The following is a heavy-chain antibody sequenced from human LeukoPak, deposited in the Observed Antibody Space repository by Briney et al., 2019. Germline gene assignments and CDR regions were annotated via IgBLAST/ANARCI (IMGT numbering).Heavy chain of an antibody. CDR2: IYYSGST. Sequence: SETLSLTCTVSGGSISSYYWSWIRQPPGKGLEWIGYIYYSGSTNYNPSLKSRVIISVDTSKNQFSLKLSSVTAADTAVYYCARTNSLGYYFDYWGQGTLVTVSS. CDR3: ARTNSLGYYFDY. CDR1: GGSISSYY. J-gene: IGHJ4*02. V-gene: IGHV4-59*01. D-gene: IGHD3-16*01.